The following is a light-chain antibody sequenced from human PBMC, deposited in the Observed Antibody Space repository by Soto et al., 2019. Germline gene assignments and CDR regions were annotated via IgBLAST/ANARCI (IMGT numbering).Light chain of an antibody. Sequence: QSVLTQSPSASGTPGQRVTISCSGSRSNIGRNFAYWYQHVPGTAPRLLIQRNNERPSGVPDRFSGSKSGTSVSLAISGLRSDDEATYYCAAWDDTRDAHVFGGGTKLTVL. CDR1: RSNIGRNF. V-gene: IGLV1-47*01. CDR3: AAWDDTRDAHV. J-gene: IGLJ3*02. CDR2: RNN.